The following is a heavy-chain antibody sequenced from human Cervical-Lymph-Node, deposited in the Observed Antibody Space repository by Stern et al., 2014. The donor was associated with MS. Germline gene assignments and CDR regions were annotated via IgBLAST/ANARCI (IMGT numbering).Heavy chain of an antibody. CDR3: ARGLLGSENAFDI. Sequence: VQLVQSGAXXXXXXXSVKVSCKASXYTFTSYGISXVRQAPGQGLEWMGWISAYNGNTNYAQKLQGRVTMTTDTSTSTAYMELRSLRSDDTAVYYCARGLLGSENAFDIWGQGTMVTVSS. J-gene: IGHJ3*02. V-gene: IGHV1-18*01. CDR1: XYTFTSYG. D-gene: IGHD2-15*01. CDR2: ISAYNGNT.